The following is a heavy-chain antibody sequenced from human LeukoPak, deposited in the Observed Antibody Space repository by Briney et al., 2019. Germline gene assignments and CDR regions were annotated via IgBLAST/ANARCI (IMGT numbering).Heavy chain of an antibody. CDR1: GFTFSDSY. Sequence: GGSLRLSCAASGFTFSDSYMSWIRQAPGKGLEYVSYISSSGSTIYYADSVEGRFTISRDNSKNTLYLQMNSLRAEDTAVYYCAKPGTVVPAALPDYWGQGTLVTVSS. CDR3: AKPGTVVPAALPDY. CDR2: ISSSGSTI. J-gene: IGHJ4*02. D-gene: IGHD2-2*01. V-gene: IGHV3-11*04.